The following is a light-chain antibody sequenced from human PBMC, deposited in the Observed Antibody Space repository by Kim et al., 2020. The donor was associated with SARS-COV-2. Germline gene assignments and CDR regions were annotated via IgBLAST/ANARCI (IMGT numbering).Light chain of an antibody. CDR2: QDS. Sequence: VSPGQTSSSTFSGDKLGDKYACWYQQKPGQSPVLVIYQDSKRPSGIPERFSGSNSGNTATLTISGTQAMDEADYYCQAWDSSTYVFGTGTKVTVL. CDR1: KLGDKY. V-gene: IGLV3-1*01. J-gene: IGLJ1*01. CDR3: QAWDSSTYV.